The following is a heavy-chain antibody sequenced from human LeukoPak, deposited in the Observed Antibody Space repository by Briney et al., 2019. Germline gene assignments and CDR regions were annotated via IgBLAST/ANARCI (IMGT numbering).Heavy chain of an antibody. CDR3: AKGAPGIAVAWTSFDP. Sequence: GGSLGLSCATSGFPFSTYWMSWVRQAPGKGLEWVANIKQDGTEKYYVESVKGRFTISRDIAKKSVFLQMNSLRAEDTAVYYCAKGAPGIAVAWTSFDPWGQGTLVTVSS. CDR2: IKQDGTEK. D-gene: IGHD6-19*01. V-gene: IGHV3-7*03. J-gene: IGHJ5*02. CDR1: GFPFSTYW.